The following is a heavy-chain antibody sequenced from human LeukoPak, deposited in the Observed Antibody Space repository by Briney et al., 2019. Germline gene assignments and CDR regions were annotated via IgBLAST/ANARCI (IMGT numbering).Heavy chain of an antibody. CDR2: FDPEDGET. V-gene: IGHV1-24*01. CDR1: GYTLTELS. CDR3: ATKQIVGATYFDY. J-gene: IGHJ4*02. D-gene: IGHD1-26*01. Sequence: GASVKVSCKVSGYTLTELSMHWVRQAPGKGLEWMGGFDPEDGETIYAQEFQGRVTMTEDTSTDTGYMELSSLRSEDTAVYYCATKQIVGATYFDYWGQGTLVTVSS.